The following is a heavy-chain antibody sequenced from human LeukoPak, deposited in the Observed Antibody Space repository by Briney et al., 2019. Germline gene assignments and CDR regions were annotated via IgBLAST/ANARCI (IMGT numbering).Heavy chain of an antibody. Sequence: EASVKVSCKTSGYTFTGYYVNWVRQAPGQGLEWVGWVNPDNGVTHFSQKLQGRVTMTTDTSTSTAYMELRSLRSDDTAVYYCARWREVAAAYQFDYWGQGTLVTVSS. J-gene: IGHJ4*02. V-gene: IGHV1-18*04. CDR2: VNPDNGVT. D-gene: IGHD6-13*01. CDR3: ARWREVAAAYQFDY. CDR1: GYTFTGYY.